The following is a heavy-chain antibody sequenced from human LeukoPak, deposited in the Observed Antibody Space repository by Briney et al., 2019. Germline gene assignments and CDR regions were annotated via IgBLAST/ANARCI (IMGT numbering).Heavy chain of an antibody. V-gene: IGHV4-59*12. CDR2: IYHDGST. D-gene: IGHD5-18*01. Sequence: SETLSLTCTVPGGSISSYYWSWIRQSPEKGLEWIGEIYHDGSTNYNPSLKSRVTISMDKSKNQLSLKLNFVTAADTAVYYCARDRGGYTYSHDYWGQGTLVTVSS. CDR3: ARDRGGYTYSHDY. CDR1: GGSISSYY. J-gene: IGHJ4*02.